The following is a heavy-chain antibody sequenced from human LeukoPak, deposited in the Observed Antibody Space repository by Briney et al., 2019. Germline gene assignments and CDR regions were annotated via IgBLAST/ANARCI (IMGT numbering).Heavy chain of an antibody. V-gene: IGHV3-30-3*01. CDR3: PVVAGRFPPDY. J-gene: IGHJ4*02. CDR1: GFTFSTYA. Sequence: PGRSLRLSCAASGFTFSTYAMHWVRQAPGKGLEWVAFTSFDESNKFYADSVEGRFTISRDNSKNTLFLQMHNLRVDDTAMYYCPVVAGRFPPDYWGQGTLVTVSS. CDR2: TSFDESNK. D-gene: IGHD6-19*01.